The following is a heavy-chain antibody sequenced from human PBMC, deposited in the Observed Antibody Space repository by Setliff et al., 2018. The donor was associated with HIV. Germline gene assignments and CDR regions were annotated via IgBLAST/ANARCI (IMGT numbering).Heavy chain of an antibody. V-gene: IGHV4-59*01. J-gene: IGHJ3*02. D-gene: IGHD3-16*01. CDR2: IYYIGSV. CDR1: GVSITTYY. Sequence: SETLSLTCTVSGVSITTYYWSWIRQTPGKGLEWIGYIYYIGSVIYNYSFESRVTMTLDMSKIQFSLSLRSLTAADTAVYYCASWHGGQEAFEIWGQGTKVTVSS. CDR3: ASWHGGQEAFEI.